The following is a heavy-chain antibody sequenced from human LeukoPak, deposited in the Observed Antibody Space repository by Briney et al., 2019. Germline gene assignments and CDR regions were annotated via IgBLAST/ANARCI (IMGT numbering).Heavy chain of an antibody. CDR1: GFPFSRYW. CDR2: INSDGIST. V-gene: IGHV3-74*01. CDR3: EKGGATVIDY. J-gene: IGHJ4*02. Sequence: PGVSLRLFCAASGFPFSRYWMHWVRQAPGKGLVWVLRINSDGISTSYADSVKGRFTISRDNAKNTLYLQINSLRADDTAVYYCEKGGATVIDYWGQGTLVTVSS. D-gene: IGHD4-17*01.